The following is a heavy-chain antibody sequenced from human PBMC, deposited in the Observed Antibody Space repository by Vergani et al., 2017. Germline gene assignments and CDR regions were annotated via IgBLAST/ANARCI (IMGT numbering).Heavy chain of an antibody. CDR1: GDSISSGVYY. Sequence: QVQLQESGPGLVKPSQTLSLTCSVSGDSISSGVYYWNWIRQHPGKGLEWIVYIYSTGSTHHNPSLRRRINMSVDTSKNQFSLKLNSVTAADTAMYDCARMGGYDEGDAFRIGYFDSWGPGILVTVSS. CDR3: ARMGGYDEGDAFRIGYFDS. CDR2: IYSTGST. J-gene: IGHJ4*02. D-gene: IGHD3-22*01. V-gene: IGHV4-31*03.